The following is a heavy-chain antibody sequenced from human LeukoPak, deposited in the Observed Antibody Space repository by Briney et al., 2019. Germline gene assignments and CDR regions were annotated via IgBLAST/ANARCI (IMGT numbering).Heavy chain of an antibody. V-gene: IGHV3-7*01. CDR2: INQDESKK. D-gene: IGHD6-6*01. CDR1: GFAFIEHW. Sequence: PGGSLSLYCAVSGFAFIEHWMIWVRQAPGKGLEWVANINQDESKKYYVDSVEGRFTISRDNAQNSLYLQMNSLRAEDTAVYYCAISTYSRSPSWGQGTLVIVSS. CDR3: AISTYSRSPS. J-gene: IGHJ5*02.